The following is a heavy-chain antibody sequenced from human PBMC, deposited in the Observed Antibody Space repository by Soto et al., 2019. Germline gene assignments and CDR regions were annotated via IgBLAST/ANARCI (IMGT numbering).Heavy chain of an antibody. CDR3: ACSLEMYYYDSSGLNAFDF. J-gene: IGHJ3*01. CDR2: IYYSGST. Sequence: QVQLQESGPGLVKPSQTLSLTCTVSGGSISSGGYYWSWIRQHPGKGLEWIGYIYYSGSTYYNPSLKSRVTISVDTYKNQFSLKLSSVTAADTAVYYCACSLEMYYYDSSGLNAFDFWGQGTMVTVSS. CDR1: GGSISSGGYY. V-gene: IGHV4-31*03. D-gene: IGHD3-22*01.